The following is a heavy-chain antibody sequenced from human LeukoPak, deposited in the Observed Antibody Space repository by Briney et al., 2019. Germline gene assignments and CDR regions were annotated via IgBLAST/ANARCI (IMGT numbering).Heavy chain of an antibody. J-gene: IGHJ6*03. Sequence: TSETLSLTCTVSGGSISSSSYYGGWIRQPPGKGLEWIGSIYYSGSTYYNPSLKSRVTISVDTSKNQFSLKLSSVTAADTAVYYCARQGDYYYYYMDVWGKGTTVTISS. CDR3: ARQGDYYYYYMDV. V-gene: IGHV4-39*01. CDR1: GGSISSSSYY. CDR2: IYYSGST. D-gene: IGHD3-10*01.